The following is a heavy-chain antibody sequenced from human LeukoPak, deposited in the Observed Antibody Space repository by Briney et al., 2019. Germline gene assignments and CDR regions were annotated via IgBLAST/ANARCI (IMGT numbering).Heavy chain of an antibody. CDR3: ARESTGTDAFDI. J-gene: IGHJ3*02. CDR2: IYYSGST. V-gene: IGHV4-59*01. D-gene: IGHD1-1*01. Sequence: SETLSLTCTVSGGSISSYYWSWIWQPPGKGLEWIGYIYYSGSTNYNPSLKSRVTISVDTSKNQFSLKLSSVTAADTAVYYCARESTGTDAFDIWGQGTMVTVSS. CDR1: GGSISSYY.